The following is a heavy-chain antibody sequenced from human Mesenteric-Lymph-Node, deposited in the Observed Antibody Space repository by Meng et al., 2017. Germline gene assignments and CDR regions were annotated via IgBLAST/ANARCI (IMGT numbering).Heavy chain of an antibody. CDR1: GFTFSHYG. Sequence: VQLVGAGGGVVQSGGSLRLFFAASGFTFSHYGLTWVRQAPGKGLDWVSAISSSGDRIYYVDSVKGRFTISRDNSKNTLYLQMNSLSAEDTAIYYCAKIIGGGINELDYWGQGTLVTVSS. J-gene: IGHJ4*02. V-gene: IGHV3-23*04. CDR3: AKIIGGGINELDY. CDR2: ISSSGDRI. D-gene: IGHD3-16*01.